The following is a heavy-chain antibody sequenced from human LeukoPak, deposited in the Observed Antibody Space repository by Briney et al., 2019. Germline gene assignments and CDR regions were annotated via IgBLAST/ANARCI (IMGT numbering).Heavy chain of an antibody. CDR2: IYSGGST. Sequence: GGSLRLSCAASGFTVSSNYMSWVRQAPGKGLEWVSVIYSGGSTHYADSVKGRFTISRDNSKNTVYLQMNSLRAEDTAVYYCARDRRVGGWGGAFDMWGHGTQVTVSS. D-gene: IGHD2-21*01. J-gene: IGHJ3*02. CDR3: ARDRRVGGWGGAFDM. V-gene: IGHV3-66*01. CDR1: GFTVSSNY.